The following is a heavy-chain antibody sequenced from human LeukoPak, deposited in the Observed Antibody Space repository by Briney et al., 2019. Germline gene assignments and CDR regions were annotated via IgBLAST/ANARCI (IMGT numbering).Heavy chain of an antibody. V-gene: IGHV4-61*02. CDR1: GGSMSSSSYY. CDR3: ARVFCSGGNCYDFDY. CDR2: IYTSGST. Sequence: SQTLSLTCTVSGGSMSSSSYYWSWIRQPAGKGLEWIGRIYTSGSTTHNPSLKSRVTISLDTSKNQFSLKLSSVTAADTAVYYCARVFCSGGNCYDFDYWGQGTLVTVSS. J-gene: IGHJ4*02. D-gene: IGHD2-15*01.